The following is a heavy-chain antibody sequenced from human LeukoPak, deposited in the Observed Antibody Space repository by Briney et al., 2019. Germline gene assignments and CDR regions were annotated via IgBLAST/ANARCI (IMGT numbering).Heavy chain of an antibody. CDR1: GFTFSSYA. CDR3: ATLPLHYYDSSGYYTHFDY. V-gene: IGHV3-23*01. Sequence: GGSLRLSCAASGFTFSSYAMSWVRQAPGKGLEWVSAISGSGGSTYYADSVKGRFTISRDNSKNTLYLQMNSLRAEDTAVYYCATLPLHYYDSSGYYTHFDYWGQGTLVTVSS. J-gene: IGHJ4*02. CDR2: ISGSGGST. D-gene: IGHD3-22*01.